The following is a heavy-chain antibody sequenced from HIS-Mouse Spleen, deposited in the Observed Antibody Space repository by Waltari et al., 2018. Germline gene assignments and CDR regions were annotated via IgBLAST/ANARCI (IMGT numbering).Heavy chain of an antibody. D-gene: IGHD6-13*01. Sequence: EGKQWVAVIWYDGSNKYYADSVKGRFTISRDNSKNTLYLQMNSLRAEDTAVYYCAKSFSIAAAGTGDFDYWGQGTLVTVSS. V-gene: IGHV3-33*06. J-gene: IGHJ4*02. CDR2: IWYDGSNK. CDR3: AKSFSIAAAGTGDFDY.